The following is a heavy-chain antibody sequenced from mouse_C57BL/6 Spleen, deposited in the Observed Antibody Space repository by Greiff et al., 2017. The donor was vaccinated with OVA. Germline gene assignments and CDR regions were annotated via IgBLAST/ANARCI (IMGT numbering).Heavy chain of an antibody. CDR3: ARHCITTVVASYWYFDV. V-gene: IGHV5-6*01. D-gene: IGHD1-1*01. Sequence: EVMLVESGGDLVKPGGSLKLSCAASGFTFSSYGMSWVRQTPDKRLEWVATISSGGSYTYYPDSVKGRFTISRDNAKNTLYLQMSSLKSKDTAMYYGARHCITTVVASYWYFDVWGTGTTVTVSS. CDR1: GFTFSSYG. CDR2: ISSGGSYT. J-gene: IGHJ1*03.